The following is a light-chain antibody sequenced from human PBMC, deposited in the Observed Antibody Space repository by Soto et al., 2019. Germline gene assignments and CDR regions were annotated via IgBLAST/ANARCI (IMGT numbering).Light chain of an antibody. CDR2: AAS. CDR1: QGISNY. J-gene: IGKJ1*01. CDR3: QKYNSAPWT. V-gene: IGKV1-27*01. Sequence: DIQMTQSTSSLSASVGDRVTITCRASQGISNYLAWYQQKPGKVPKLLIYAASTLQSGVPSRFSGSGSGTEFTLTISSLQPVDVATYYCQKYNSAPWTFGQGTKVEIK.